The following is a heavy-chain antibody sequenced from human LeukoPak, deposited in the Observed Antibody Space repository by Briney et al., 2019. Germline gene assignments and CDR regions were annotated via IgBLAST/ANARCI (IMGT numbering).Heavy chain of an antibody. J-gene: IGHJ4*02. CDR1: GFTFSSYA. CDR3: AREAD. V-gene: IGHV3-21*01. Sequence: GGSLRLSCAASGFTFSSYAMSWVRQAPGKGLEWVSSISSSSSYIYYADPVTSRFTISSDDAKTSLYLQMNSLRAEDRAVYYCAREADWGQGTLVTASS. CDR2: ISSSSSYI.